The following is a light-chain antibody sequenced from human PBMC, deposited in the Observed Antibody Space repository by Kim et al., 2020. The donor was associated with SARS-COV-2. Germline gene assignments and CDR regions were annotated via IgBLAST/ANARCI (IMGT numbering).Light chain of an antibody. CDR2: KNY. Sequence: QSVLTQPPSASGTPGQRVTISCSGSSSNIGSKYVFWYQQLPGTAPKLLIYKNYQRPSGVPDRFSGSKSGTSASLAISGLRSEDEADYYCAAWDDSLSGWVFGGGTKVTVL. CDR1: SSNIGSKY. J-gene: IGLJ3*02. CDR3: AAWDDSLSGWV. V-gene: IGLV1-47*01.